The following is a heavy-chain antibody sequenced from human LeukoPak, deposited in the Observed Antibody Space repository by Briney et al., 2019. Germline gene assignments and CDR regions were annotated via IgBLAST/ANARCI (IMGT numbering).Heavy chain of an antibody. CDR2: TYSRSKWYS. V-gene: IGHV6-1*01. Sequence: SQTLSLTCAISGDSVTNNRATWIWIRQSPSRGLELLERTYSRSKWYSDYAVSVKSRITIHPDTSKDHFSLHLNSATPEDTAVYYCARVLTLGAFDIWGQGTMVTVSS. CDR3: ARVLTLGAFDI. CDR1: GDSVTNNRAT. J-gene: IGHJ3*02.